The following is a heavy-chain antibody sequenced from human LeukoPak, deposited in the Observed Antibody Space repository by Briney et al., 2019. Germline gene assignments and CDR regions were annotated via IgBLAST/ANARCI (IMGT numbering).Heavy chain of an antibody. V-gene: IGHV4-4*07. CDR3: ARESTAAGSTQGLDY. CDR1: GGSISSYF. CDR2: IYTSGST. Sequence: SETLSLTCTVSGGSISSYFWTWIRQPAGKGLEWIGRIYTSGSTNYNSSLKSRVTMSVDTSKNQFSLNLTSVTAADTAVYYCARESTAAGSTQGLDYWGQGTLVTVSS. D-gene: IGHD6-13*01. J-gene: IGHJ4*02.